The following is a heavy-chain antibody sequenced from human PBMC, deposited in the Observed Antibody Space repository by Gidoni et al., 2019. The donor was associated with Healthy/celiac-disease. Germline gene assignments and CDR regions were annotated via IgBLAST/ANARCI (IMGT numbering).Heavy chain of an antibody. J-gene: IGHJ5*02. D-gene: IGHD6-13*01. CDR2: IYRSGST. V-gene: IGHV4-38-2*01. Sequence: QVQLQESGPGLVKPSETLSPTSAVSGHSISSGYYWGWIRQPPGKGLEWIGSIYRSGSTYYNPSLKSRVTISVDTSKNQFSLKLSSVTAADTAVYYCARSAKRWFDPWGQGTLVTVSS. CDR3: ARSAKRWFDP. CDR1: GHSISSGYY.